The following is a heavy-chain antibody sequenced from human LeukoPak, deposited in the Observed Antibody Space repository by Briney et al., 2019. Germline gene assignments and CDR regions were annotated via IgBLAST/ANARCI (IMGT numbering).Heavy chain of an antibody. Sequence: PSETLSLTCTVSGGSISSYYWSWIRQPAGKGLEWIGRIYNSGSTNYNPSLKRRVTMSVDTSKDQFSLKLSSETAADTAVYYCARVGNFWSDRELGAFDIWGQGTMVTVSS. V-gene: IGHV4-4*07. CDR1: GGSISSYY. D-gene: IGHD3-3*01. CDR2: IYNSGST. J-gene: IGHJ3*02. CDR3: ARVGNFWSDRELGAFDI.